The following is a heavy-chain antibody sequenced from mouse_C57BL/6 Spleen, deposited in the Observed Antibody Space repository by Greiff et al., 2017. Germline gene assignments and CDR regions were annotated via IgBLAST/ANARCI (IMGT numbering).Heavy chain of an antibody. CDR2: IYPGDGDT. D-gene: IGHD1-1*01. CDR1: GYAFSSSW. CDR3: ARDYGSSPYAMDY. Sequence: QVQLQQSGPELVKPGASVKISCKASGYAFSSSWMNWVKQRPGKGLEWIGRIYPGDGDTNYNGKFKGKATLTADKSSSPAYMQLSSLTSEDSAVYFCARDYGSSPYAMDYWGQGTSVTVSS. J-gene: IGHJ4*01. V-gene: IGHV1-82*01.